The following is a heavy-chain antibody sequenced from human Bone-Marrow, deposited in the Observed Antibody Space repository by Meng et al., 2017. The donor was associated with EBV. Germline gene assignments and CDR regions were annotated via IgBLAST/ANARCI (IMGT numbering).Heavy chain of an antibody. CDR2: IYHTGST. J-gene: IGHJ4*02. CDR3: ARRALAGDVSVYFDY. D-gene: IGHD2-21*01. CDR1: GASSRSNTW. V-gene: IGHV4-4*02. Sequence: QVQRLQSGSEQEQPSVTLNLTCTASGASSRSNTWWSWVRQPPGKGLEWIWEIYHTGSTNYNPSLKSRVTISVDRSKNQLSLKVRSVTAADTAVYYCARRALAGDVSVYFDYWDQGTLVTVSS.